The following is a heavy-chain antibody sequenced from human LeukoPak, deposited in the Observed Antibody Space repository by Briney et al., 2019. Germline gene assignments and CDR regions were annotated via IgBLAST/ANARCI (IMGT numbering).Heavy chain of an antibody. CDR1: GFSLSASGVR. Sequence: SGPTLVHPTQPLTLTCTFSGFSLSASGVRVSWIHQPPEKALEWLALLEWDDDKFYSTSLKTRLTISKDTAKNQVVLTMTNMDPVGTATYYCARMASSGSSTWLDPWGQGTRVTVS. V-gene: IGHV2-70*04. D-gene: IGHD1-26*01. CDR2: LEWDDDK. J-gene: IGHJ5*02. CDR3: ARMASSGSSTWLDP.